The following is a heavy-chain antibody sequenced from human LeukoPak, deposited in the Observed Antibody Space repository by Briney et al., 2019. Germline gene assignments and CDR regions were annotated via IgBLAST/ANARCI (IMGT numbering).Heavy chain of an antibody. CDR2: ISSSSSYI. CDR1: GFTFSTYS. CDR3: ARETAYYSHASGSPNWFDP. Sequence: GGFLRLSCAASGFTFSTYSMNWVRQAPGKGLEWVSSISSSSSYIYYADSVKGRFTISRDNAKNSLYLQMNSLRAEDTAVYYCARETAYYSHASGSPNWFDPWGQGTLVTVSS. V-gene: IGHV3-21*01. D-gene: IGHD3-10*01. J-gene: IGHJ5*02.